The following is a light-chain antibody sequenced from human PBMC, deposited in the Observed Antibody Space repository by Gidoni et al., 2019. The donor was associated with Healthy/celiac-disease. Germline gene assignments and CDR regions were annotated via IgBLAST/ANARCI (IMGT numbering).Light chain of an antibody. CDR2: GAP. J-gene: IGKJ1*01. CDR3: QQYNNWPPRT. Sequence: EIGMTQSPATLSVSPGERATLSCRASQSVSSNLARYQQQPGQAPRLLIYGAPTRATGIPARFCGSGSGTEFTLTISSLQSEDFAVYYCQQYNNWPPRTFGQGTKVEIK. CDR1: QSVSSN. V-gene: IGKV3-15*01.